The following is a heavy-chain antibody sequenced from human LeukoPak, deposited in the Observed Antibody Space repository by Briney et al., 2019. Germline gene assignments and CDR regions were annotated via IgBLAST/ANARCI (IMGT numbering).Heavy chain of an antibody. CDR1: GFTFSTYA. V-gene: IGHV3-23*01. CDR2: VSGTGVNT. Sequence: GGSLRLSCSASGFTFSTYAMSWVRQAPGKGLEWVATVSGTGVNTYYADSVKGRFTVSRDNSKNTYLQMNNLRVGDTAVYFCAKGGGSGWSDSGQGTLVTASS. J-gene: IGHJ4*02. D-gene: IGHD6-19*01. CDR3: AKGGGSGWSD.